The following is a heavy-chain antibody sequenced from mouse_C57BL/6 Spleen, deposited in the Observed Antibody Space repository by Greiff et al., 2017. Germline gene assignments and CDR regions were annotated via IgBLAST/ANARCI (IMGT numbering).Heavy chain of an antibody. CDR1: GYTFTSYW. J-gene: IGHJ3*01. V-gene: IGHV1-50*01. CDR2: IDPSDSYT. CDR3: ARGGGSFKNFFAY. Sequence: VQLQQPGAELVKPGASVKLSCKASGYTFTSYWMQWVKQRPGQGLAWIGEIDPSDSYTNSNQKFKGKATLTVDTSSSTAYMQLSSLTSEDSAVYYCARGGGSFKNFFAYWGQGTLVTVSA.